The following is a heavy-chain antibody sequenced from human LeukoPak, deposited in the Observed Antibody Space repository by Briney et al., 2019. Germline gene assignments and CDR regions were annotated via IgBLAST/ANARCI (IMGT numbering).Heavy chain of an antibody. CDR3: ARGGGGLNWNDEDGRIDY. V-gene: IGHV3-74*01. CDR1: GFTFSSYW. D-gene: IGHD1-1*01. CDR2: INSDGSST. J-gene: IGHJ4*02. Sequence: GGSLRLSCAASGFTFSSYWMHWFRQAPGKGLVWVSRINSDGSSTSYADSVKGRFTISRDKAKNTLYLQMNSLRAEDTAVYYCARGGGGLNWNDEDGRIDYWGQGTLVTVSS.